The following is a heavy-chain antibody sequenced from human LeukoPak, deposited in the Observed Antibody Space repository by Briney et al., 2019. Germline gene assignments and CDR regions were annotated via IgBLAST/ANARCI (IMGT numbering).Heavy chain of an antibody. CDR1: GYTFTGYY. D-gene: IGHD1-26*01. J-gene: IGHJ4*02. Sequence: ASVKVSCKASGYTFTGYYMHWVRQAPGQGLEWMGWINPNSGGTNYAQKFQGRVTMTRDTSISTAYMELSRLRSDDTAVYYCARAIEMGAMTPFDYWGQGTLVTVSS. V-gene: IGHV1-2*02. CDR2: INPNSGGT. CDR3: ARAIEMGAMTPFDY.